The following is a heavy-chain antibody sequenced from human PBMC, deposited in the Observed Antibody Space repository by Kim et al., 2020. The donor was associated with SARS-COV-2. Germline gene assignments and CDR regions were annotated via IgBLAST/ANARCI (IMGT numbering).Heavy chain of an antibody. D-gene: IGHD3-22*01. CDR1: GFTFSNFA. CDR2: ISSSGGPI. V-gene: IGHV3-23*01. Sequence: GGSLRLSCAASGFTFSNFAMSWVRQAPGKGLEWVSTISSSGGPIYYADSVKGRFTISRDNSKNTLYLQVNSLRAEDTAFYYCAKGFGSSGYYVAAYYFDYWGQGTLVTIS. J-gene: IGHJ4*02. CDR3: AKGFGSSGYYVAAYYFDY.